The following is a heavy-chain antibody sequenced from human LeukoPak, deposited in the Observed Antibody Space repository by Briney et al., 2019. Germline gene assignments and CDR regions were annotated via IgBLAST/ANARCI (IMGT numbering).Heavy chain of an antibody. J-gene: IGHJ4*02. D-gene: IGHD5-12*01. CDR3: AKGDIVREGFLHYFDY. Sequence: PGGSLRLSCAASETTFSSYAMRWGPKAPGKALECFSAISGSGGSTYYADSVKGRFTISRHNSKNTLYLQMNSLRAEDRAVYYCAKGDIVREGFLHYFDYWGQGTLVTVSS. CDR2: ISGSGGST. CDR1: ETTFSSYA. V-gene: IGHV3-23*01.